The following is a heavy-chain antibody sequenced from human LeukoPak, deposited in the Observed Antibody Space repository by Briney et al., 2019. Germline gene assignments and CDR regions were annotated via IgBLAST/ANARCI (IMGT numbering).Heavy chain of an antibody. D-gene: IGHD1-26*01. CDR2: ISGSAYNT. Sequence: GGSLRLSCAASGFTFSSYGMSWVRQAPGKGLEWVSTISGSAYNTYYADSVKGRFTISRDNSANSLYLQMNSLRAEDTALYYCAKHSGSYFIYYVDSWPQGTLVTVSS. V-gene: IGHV3-23*01. CDR3: AKHSGSYFIYYVDS. J-gene: IGHJ4*02. CDR1: GFTFSSYG.